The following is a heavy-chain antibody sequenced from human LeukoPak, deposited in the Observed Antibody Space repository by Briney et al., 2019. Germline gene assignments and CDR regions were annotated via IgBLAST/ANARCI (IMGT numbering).Heavy chain of an antibody. V-gene: IGHV4-34*01. CDR1: GGSFSGYY. CDR3: ARRDSDWYFDL. D-gene: IGHD2-15*01. Sequence: SETLSLTCAVYGGSFSGYYWSWIRQPPGKGLEWIGEIDHSGSTNYNSSLKSRVTLSVDTSKNQFSLKLNSVTAADTAVYYCARRDSDWYFDLWGRGTLVTVSS. CDR2: IDHSGST. J-gene: IGHJ2*01.